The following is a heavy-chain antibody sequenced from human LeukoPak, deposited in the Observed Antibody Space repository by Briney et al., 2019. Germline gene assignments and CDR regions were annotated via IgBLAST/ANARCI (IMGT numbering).Heavy chain of an antibody. CDR2: IYYSGST. J-gene: IGHJ4*02. Sequence: SETLSLTCTVSGSSISSYYWSWIRQPPGKGLEWIGYIYYSGSTNYNPSLKSRVTISVDTSKNQFSLKLSSVTAADTAVYYCAREPIYGGTDYWGQGTLVTVSS. CDR3: AREPIYGGTDY. V-gene: IGHV4-59*01. CDR1: GSSISSYY. D-gene: IGHD4-23*01.